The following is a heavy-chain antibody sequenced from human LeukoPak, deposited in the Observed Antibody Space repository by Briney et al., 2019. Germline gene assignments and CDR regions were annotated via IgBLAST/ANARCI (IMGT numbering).Heavy chain of an antibody. CDR3: ARSSGWPNSYYYYYGMDV. V-gene: IGHV4-34*01. D-gene: IGHD6-19*01. CDR1: GGSFSGYY. CDR2: INHSGST. J-gene: IGHJ6*02. Sequence: SETLSLTCAVYGGSFSGYYWSWIRQPPGKGLEWIGEINHSGSTNYNPSPKSRVTISVDTSKNQFSLKLSSVTAADTAVYYCARSSGWPNSYYYYYGMDVWGQGTTVTVSS.